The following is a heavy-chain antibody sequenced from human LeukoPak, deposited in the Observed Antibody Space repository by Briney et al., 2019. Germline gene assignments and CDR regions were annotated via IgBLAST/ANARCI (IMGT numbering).Heavy chain of an antibody. CDR3: ARAYDSSGRKFDY. J-gene: IGHJ4*02. Sequence: GESLKISCKGSGYSFTSYWIGWVRQMPGKGLEWMGIIYPGDSDTRYSPSFQGQVTISADRSITTVYLQWSSLKASDTAMYYCARAYDSSGRKFDYWGQGTLVTVPS. V-gene: IGHV5-51*01. CDR1: GYSFTSYW. CDR2: IYPGDSDT. D-gene: IGHD3-22*01.